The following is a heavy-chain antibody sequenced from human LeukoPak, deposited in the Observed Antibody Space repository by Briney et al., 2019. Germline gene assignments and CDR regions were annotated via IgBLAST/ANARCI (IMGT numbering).Heavy chain of an antibody. CDR3: ARVRTYGSGSFTRYYFDY. V-gene: IGHV4-59*01. D-gene: IGHD3-10*01. Sequence: SETLSLTCTVSGGSISSYYWSWIRQPPGKGLEWIGYIYYSGSTNHNPSLKSRVTISVDTSKNQFSLKLSPVTAADTAVYYCARVRTYGSGSFTRYYFDYWGQGTLVTVSS. CDR1: GGSISSYY. J-gene: IGHJ4*02. CDR2: IYYSGST.